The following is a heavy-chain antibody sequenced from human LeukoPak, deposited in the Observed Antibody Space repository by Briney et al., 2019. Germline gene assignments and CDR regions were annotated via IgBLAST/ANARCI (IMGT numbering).Heavy chain of an antibody. V-gene: IGHV4-30-2*01. J-gene: IGHJ4*02. D-gene: IGHD1-1*01. CDR2: IYHSGST. Sequence: PSETLSLTCTVSGGSISSGGYYWSWIRQPPGKGREWIGYIYHSGSTYYNPSLKSRVTISVDRSKNQFSLKLSSVTAADTAVYYCARQVSDDNFDYWGQGTLVTVSS. CDR3: ARQVSDDNFDY. CDR1: GGSISSGGYY.